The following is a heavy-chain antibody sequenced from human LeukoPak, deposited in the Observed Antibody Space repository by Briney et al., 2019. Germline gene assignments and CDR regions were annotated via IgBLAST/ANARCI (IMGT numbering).Heavy chain of an antibody. D-gene: IGHD3-10*01. Sequence: ASVKVSFKASGYTFTMYYIHWVRQAPGQGLEWMGMINPNDGATTYTQRFQGRVTMTRDMSTTTVYLDLRSLRAEYTAVYYCSKGLQAAGHLVHDNWGQGALVTVS. CDR3: SKGLQAAGHLVHDN. CDR2: INPNDGAT. CDR1: GYTFTMYY. V-gene: IGHV1-46*01. J-gene: IGHJ4*02.